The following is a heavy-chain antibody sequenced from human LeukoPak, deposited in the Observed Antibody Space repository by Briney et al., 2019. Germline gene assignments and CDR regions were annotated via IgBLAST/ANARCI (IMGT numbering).Heavy chain of an antibody. V-gene: IGHV3-23*01. CDR1: GFTFSSYA. CDR3: ATDWAWGGFEH. D-gene: IGHD3-16*01. J-gene: IGHJ4*02. CDR2: ISGSGDTT. Sequence: GGSLRLSCAASGFTFSSYAMSWVRQAPGKGLEWVSGISGSGDTTSYAGSVKGRFTVSRDNAKSTLYLQMNSVRAEDTAVYYCATDWAWGGFEHWGQGALVTVSS.